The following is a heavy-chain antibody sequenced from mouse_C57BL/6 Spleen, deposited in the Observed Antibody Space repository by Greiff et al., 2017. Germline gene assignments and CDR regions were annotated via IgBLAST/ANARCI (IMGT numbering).Heavy chain of an antibody. Sequence: QVQLQQPGAELVMPGASVKLSCKASGYTFTSYWMHWVKQRPGQGLEWIGEIDPSDSYTNYNQKFKGKSTLTVDKSSSTAYMQLSSLTSEDSAVYYCARDYGSSSFLAYRGQGTLVTVSA. J-gene: IGHJ3*01. D-gene: IGHD1-1*01. V-gene: IGHV1-69*01. CDR3: ARDYGSSSFLAY. CDR1: GYTFTSYW. CDR2: IDPSDSYT.